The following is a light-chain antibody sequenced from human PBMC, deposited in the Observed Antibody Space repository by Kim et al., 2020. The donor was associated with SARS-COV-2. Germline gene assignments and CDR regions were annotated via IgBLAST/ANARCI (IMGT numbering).Light chain of an antibody. Sequence: ELTQPPSASGTPGQRVTISCSGSSSNIGSNTVNWYQQVPGTAPKLLIYSNNQRPSGVPDRFSGSKSGTSASLAISGLQSEGEASYYCAAWDDSLNGVVFGGGTKVTVL. V-gene: IGLV1-44*01. J-gene: IGLJ2*01. CDR3: AAWDDSLNGVV. CDR1: SSNIGSNT. CDR2: SNN.